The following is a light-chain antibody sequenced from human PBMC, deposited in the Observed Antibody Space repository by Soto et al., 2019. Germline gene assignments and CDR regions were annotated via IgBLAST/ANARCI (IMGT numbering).Light chain of an antibody. Sequence: SYELTHPPSVSVAPGQTARIAGWGNNIGSKSVHWYQQTPGQAPVLVVSHGGDRPSGIPERFAGSNSGNTATLTISRVAAGDEAEYCCQVWDSSAVHAVFGGGTQLTVL. CDR2: HGG. J-gene: IGLJ7*01. CDR3: QVWDSSAVHAV. V-gene: IGLV3-21*02. CDR1: NIGSKS.